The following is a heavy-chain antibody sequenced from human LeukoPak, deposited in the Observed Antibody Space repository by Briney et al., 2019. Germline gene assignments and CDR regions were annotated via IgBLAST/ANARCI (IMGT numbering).Heavy chain of an antibody. V-gene: IGHV3-30-3*01. CDR3: ARDLDY. Sequence: GGSLRLSCAASGFTFSSYAMHWVREAPGKGLEWVAVISYDGSNKYYADSVKGRFTISRDNSKNTLYLQMNSLRAEDTAVYYCARDLDYWGQGTLVTVSS. J-gene: IGHJ4*02. CDR1: GFTFSSYA. CDR2: ISYDGSNK.